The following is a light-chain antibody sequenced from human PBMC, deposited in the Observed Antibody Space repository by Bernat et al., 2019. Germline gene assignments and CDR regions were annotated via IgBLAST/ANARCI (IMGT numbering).Light chain of an antibody. CDR2: GAS. Sequence: EIVLTQSPDTLSLSPGERATLSCRASQTVSSRHLAWYQHKPGQAPRVLIYGASSRAFGIPDRFSGSGSGTDFTLPISRLEPEDFSVYFCQQYEMSPLTFGGGTTVEI. CDR3: QQYEMSPLT. CDR1: QTVSSRH. V-gene: IGKV3-20*01. J-gene: IGKJ4*01.